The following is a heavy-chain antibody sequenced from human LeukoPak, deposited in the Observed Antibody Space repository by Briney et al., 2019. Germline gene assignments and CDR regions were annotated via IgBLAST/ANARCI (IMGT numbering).Heavy chain of an antibody. CDR1: GYSLSSGYY. V-gene: IGHV4-38-2*02. CDR3: ARGHPVLTYYYGSGSYRALKPHYYYMDV. Sequence: PSETLSLTCTVSGYSLSSGYYWGWIRQPPGKGLEWIGSIYHSGSTYYNPSLKSRVTISVDTSKNQFSLKLSSVTAADTAVYYCARGHPVLTYYYGSGSYRALKPHYYYMDVWGKGTTVTVSS. J-gene: IGHJ6*03. D-gene: IGHD3-10*01. CDR2: IYHSGST.